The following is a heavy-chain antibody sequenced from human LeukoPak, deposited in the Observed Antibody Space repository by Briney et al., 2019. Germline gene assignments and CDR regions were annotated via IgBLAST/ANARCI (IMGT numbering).Heavy chain of an antibody. D-gene: IGHD3-3*01. V-gene: IGHV4-59*01. Sequence: SETLSLTCTVSGGSISSYYWSWIRQPPGKGLEWIGYIYYSGSTNYNPSLKSRVTISVDTSKNQFSLKLSSVTAADTAVYYCARVGRLEAHDYWGQGTLVTVSS. J-gene: IGHJ4*02. CDR2: IYYSGST. CDR3: ARVGRLEAHDY. CDR1: GGSISSYY.